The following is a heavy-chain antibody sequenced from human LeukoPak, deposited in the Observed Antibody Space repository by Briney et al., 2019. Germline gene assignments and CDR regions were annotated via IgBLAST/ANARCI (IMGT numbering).Heavy chain of an antibody. V-gene: IGHV4-39*07. Sequence: SETLSLTCTVSGGSISSRSYYWGWIRQSPGKGLEWIGSMYYSGSTNYNPSPKSRVTISVDTSKNQFSLKLSSVTAADTAVYYCARSYWYFDLWGRGTLVTVSS. CDR1: GGSISSRSYY. J-gene: IGHJ2*01. CDR2: MYYSGST. CDR3: ARSYWYFDL.